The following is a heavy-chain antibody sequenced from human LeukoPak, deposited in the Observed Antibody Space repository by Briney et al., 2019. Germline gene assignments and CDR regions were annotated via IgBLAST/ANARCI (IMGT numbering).Heavy chain of an antibody. CDR3: ARVDSSNWYESRGYFDY. CDR2: INHSGST. Sequence: GSLRLSCAASGFTFSTYWMSWIRQPPGKGLEWIGEINHSGSTNYNPSLKSRVTISVDTSKNQFSLKLSSVTAADTAVYYCARVDSSNWYESRGYFDYWGQGTLVTVSS. V-gene: IGHV4-34*01. D-gene: IGHD6-13*01. CDR1: GFTFSTYW. J-gene: IGHJ4*02.